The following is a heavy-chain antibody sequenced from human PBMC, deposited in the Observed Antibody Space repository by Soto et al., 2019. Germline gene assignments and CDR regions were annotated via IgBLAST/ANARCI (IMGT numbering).Heavy chain of an antibody. J-gene: IGHJ6*02. D-gene: IGHD3-22*01. V-gene: IGHV1-58*01. CDR3: AAFFYYDGSGYHRGYYNYGMDV. CDR1: GFTFTSSA. Sequence: GASVKVSCKASGFTFTSSAVQWVRQARGQRLEWIGWIVVGSGNTNYAQKFQERVTITRDMSTSTAYMALSSLRSEDTAAYYCAAFFYYDGSGYHRGYYNYGMDVWGQGTTVTVSS. CDR2: IVVGSGNT.